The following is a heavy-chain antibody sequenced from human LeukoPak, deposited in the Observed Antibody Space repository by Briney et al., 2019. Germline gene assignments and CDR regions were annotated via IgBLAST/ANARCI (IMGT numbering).Heavy chain of an antibody. CDR2: IIPILGIA. CDR3: ARGRQQLVLFNWFDP. J-gene: IGHJ5*02. Sequence: SVKVSCTAYGGTFSSYNISWVRQAPGQGLEWMGRIIPILGIANYAQKFQGRLTITADKSTSTAYMELSSLRSEDTAVYYCARGRQQLVLFNWFDPWGQGTLVTVSS. V-gene: IGHV1-69*02. D-gene: IGHD6-13*01. CDR1: GGTFSSYN.